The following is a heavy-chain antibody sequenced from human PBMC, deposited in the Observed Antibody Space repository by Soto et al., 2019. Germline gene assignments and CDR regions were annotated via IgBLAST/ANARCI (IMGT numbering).Heavy chain of an antibody. D-gene: IGHD3-9*01. Sequence: TLSLTCTVSGRSMSGYYWSWIRQPAGERLEWIGRIYTSGTTDFNPSLKGRVTMSVDTSKNQFSLKLTSVTAADTALYYCAREDYYDTGYYVVWGQGTQVTVSS. CDR2: IYTSGTT. CDR1: GRSMSGYY. V-gene: IGHV4-4*07. CDR3: AREDYYDTGYYVV. J-gene: IGHJ4*02.